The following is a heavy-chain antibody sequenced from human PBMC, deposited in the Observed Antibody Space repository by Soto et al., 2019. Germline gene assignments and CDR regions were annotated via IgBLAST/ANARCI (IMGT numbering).Heavy chain of an antibody. D-gene: IGHD6-19*01. V-gene: IGHV4-34*01. J-gene: IGHJ4*02. CDR3: ARVDSRGWYVDY. Sequence: QVQLQQWGAGLLKPSETLSLTCAVYGASFSGYYWTWIRQPPGKGLEWIGETNHTGSTNYNPSLKGRVTISGDTSKNQCSQKVTPVVAGGTAVYYCARVDSRGWYVDYWGQGTLLTVSS. CDR1: GASFSGYY. CDR2: TNHTGST.